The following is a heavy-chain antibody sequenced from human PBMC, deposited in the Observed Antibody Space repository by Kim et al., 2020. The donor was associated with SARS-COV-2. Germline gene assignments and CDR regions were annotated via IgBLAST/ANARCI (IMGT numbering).Heavy chain of an antibody. CDR2: IWYDGSNK. CDR1: GFTFSSYG. V-gene: IGHV3-33*06. D-gene: IGHD6-13*01. J-gene: IGHJ6*02. Sequence: GGSLRLSCAASGFTFSSYGMHWVRQAPGKGLEWVAVIWYDGSNKYYADSVKGRFTISRDNSKNTLYLQMNSLRAEDTAVYYCAKDQSRLGIGIAAAPPVYYYYGMDVWGQGTTVTVSS. CDR3: AKDQSRLGIGIAAAPPVYYYYGMDV.